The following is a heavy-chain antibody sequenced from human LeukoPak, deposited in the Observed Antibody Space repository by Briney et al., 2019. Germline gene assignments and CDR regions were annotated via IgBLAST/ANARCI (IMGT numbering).Heavy chain of an antibody. V-gene: IGHV3-11*01. Sequence: GRPLRLSCAASGFTFSDYYMSWIRQAPGKGLEWVSYISSSGSTIYYADSVKGRFTISRDNAKNSLYLQMNSLRAEDTAVYYCARREYYYGSGSGGDWYFDLWGRGTLVTVSS. D-gene: IGHD3-10*01. CDR3: ARREYYYGSGSGGDWYFDL. J-gene: IGHJ2*01. CDR2: ISSSGSTI. CDR1: GFTFSDYY.